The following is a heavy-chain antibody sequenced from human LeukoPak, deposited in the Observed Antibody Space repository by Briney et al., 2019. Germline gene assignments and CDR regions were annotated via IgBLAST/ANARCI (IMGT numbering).Heavy chain of an antibody. CDR2: ISAYNGNT. CDR1: GYTFTSYG. Sequence: ASVKVSCKASGYTFTSYGISWVRQAPGQGLEWMGWISAYNGNTNYAQKLQGRVTMTTDTSTSTAYMELRSLRSDDTAVYYCARVMQVAGTSWFDPWGQGTLVTVSS. J-gene: IGHJ5*02. V-gene: IGHV1-18*01. D-gene: IGHD6-19*01. CDR3: ARVMQVAGTSWFDP.